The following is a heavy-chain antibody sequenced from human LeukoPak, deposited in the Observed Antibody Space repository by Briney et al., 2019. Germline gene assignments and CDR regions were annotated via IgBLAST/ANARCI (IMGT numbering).Heavy chain of an antibody. Sequence: GGSLRLSCAASGFTFSSYGMHWVRQAPGKGLEWVAVISYDGSNKYYADSVKGRFTISRDNSKKTLYLQMNSLRAEDTAVYYCAKAGDSGSFDYWGQGTLVTVSS. CDR3: AKAGDSGSFDY. V-gene: IGHV3-30*18. CDR2: ISYDGSNK. CDR1: GFTFSSYG. D-gene: IGHD1-26*01. J-gene: IGHJ4*02.